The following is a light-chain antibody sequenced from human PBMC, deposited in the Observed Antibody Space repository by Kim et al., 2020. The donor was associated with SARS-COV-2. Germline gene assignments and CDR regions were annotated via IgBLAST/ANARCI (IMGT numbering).Light chain of an antibody. CDR3: CSYAGSYTWV. J-gene: IGLJ3*02. CDR2: DVS. CDR1: SRDVGGYNY. Sequence: GQAVTISCHGTSRDVGGYNYVSWYQHHPGKAPKLMIYDVSKRPSGVPDRFSGSKSGNTASLTISGLQAEEEADYYCCSYAGSYTWVFGGGTKLTVL. V-gene: IGLV2-11*01.